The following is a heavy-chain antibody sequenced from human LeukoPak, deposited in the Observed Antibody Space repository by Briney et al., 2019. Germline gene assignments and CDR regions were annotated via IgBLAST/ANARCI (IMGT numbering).Heavy chain of an antibody. CDR2: INHSGST. V-gene: IGHV4-34*01. D-gene: IGHD4-17*01. Sequence: SETLSLTCAVYGGSFSGYYWSWIRQPPGKGLEWIGEINHSGSTNYNPSLKSRVTISVDTSKNQFSLKLSSVTAADTAVYYCASIDYGDRIDYWGQGTLVTVSS. CDR1: GGSFSGYY. J-gene: IGHJ4*02. CDR3: ASIDYGDRIDY.